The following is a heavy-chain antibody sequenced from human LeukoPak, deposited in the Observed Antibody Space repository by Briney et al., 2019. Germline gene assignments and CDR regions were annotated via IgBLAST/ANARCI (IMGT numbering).Heavy chain of an antibody. CDR3: FRWGVAADMQD. CDR2: INPAGSDT. Sequence: GGSLRLSCDVSGLTFSDYWMGWGRQAPGKGLEWVANINPAGSDTYYVDSVKGRFTISRDNAKKSTFLQMNNLRVEDTALYFCFRWGVAADMQDWGQGTLVTVSS. V-gene: IGHV3-7*01. D-gene: IGHD2-2*01. CDR1: GLTFSDYW. J-gene: IGHJ4*02.